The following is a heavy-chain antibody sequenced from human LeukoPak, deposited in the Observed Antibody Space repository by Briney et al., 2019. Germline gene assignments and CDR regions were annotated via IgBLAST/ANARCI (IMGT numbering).Heavy chain of an antibody. CDR3: ARDFDMGITPGDDFDF. CDR1: GFPFRSYS. V-gene: IGHV3-21*01. J-gene: IGHJ4*02. CDR2: ISSHAIYI. Sequence: GGSLRLSCAPSGFPFRSYSMNCLRQAPGKGLEWVSTISSHAIYIYYADSVKGRFTISRDNASNTVFLLMNSLRAEDTAVYYCARDFDMGITPGDDFDFWGQGTLVTVSS. D-gene: IGHD3-9*01.